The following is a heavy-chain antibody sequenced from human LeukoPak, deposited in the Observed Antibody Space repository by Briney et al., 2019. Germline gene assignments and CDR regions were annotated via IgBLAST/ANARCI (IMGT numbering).Heavy chain of an antibody. Sequence: GRSLRLSCEASGFDFSRYGMHWVRQAPGKGLEWVAMIWFDESNKYYVDSVQGRFTISRDNSKNMMYLQMNSLRVGDTAVYYCAIEAQSSGRYLREYYFDSWGQGTLVTVSS. CDR3: AIEAQSSGRYLREYYFDS. D-gene: IGHD3-22*01. V-gene: IGHV3-33*01. J-gene: IGHJ4*02. CDR2: IWFDESNK. CDR1: GFDFSRYG.